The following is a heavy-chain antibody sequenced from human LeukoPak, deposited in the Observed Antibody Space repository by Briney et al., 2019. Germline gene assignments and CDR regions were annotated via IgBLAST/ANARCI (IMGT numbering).Heavy chain of an antibody. J-gene: IGHJ4*02. Sequence: SETLSLTCTVSGVSISSSNSYWGWIRQPPGKGLEWIGSIYYSGSTYYNPSLKSRVTISVDTSKNQFSLKLSSVTAADTAVYYCARSESDFWSGYSNFDYWGQGTLVTVSS. D-gene: IGHD3-3*01. V-gene: IGHV4-39*07. CDR3: ARSESDFWSGYSNFDY. CDR1: GVSISSSNSY. CDR2: IYYSGST.